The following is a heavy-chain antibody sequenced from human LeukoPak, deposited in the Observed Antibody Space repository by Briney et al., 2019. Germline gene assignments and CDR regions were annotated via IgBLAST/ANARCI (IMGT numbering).Heavy chain of an antibody. CDR1: GDSVSRNSTT. CDR3: ARGDCSGGICYSDSAFDI. V-gene: IGHV6-1*01. CDR2: TFYRSKWFN. D-gene: IGHD2-15*01. Sequence: SQTLSLTCAISGDSVSRNSTTWSWIRQSPSRGLEWLVRTFYRSKWFNEYTSSVKSRISIKPDTSKNQFSLQLNSVTPEDTAVYYCARGDCSGGICYSDSAFDIWGQGTMVTVSS. J-gene: IGHJ3*02.